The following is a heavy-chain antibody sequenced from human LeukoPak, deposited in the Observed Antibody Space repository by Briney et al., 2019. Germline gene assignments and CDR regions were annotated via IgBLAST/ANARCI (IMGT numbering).Heavy chain of an antibody. Sequence: GGSLRLSCATSGFTFSSYAMSWVRQAPGKGLEWVAVISYDGSNKYYADSVKGRFTISRDNSKNTLYLQMNSLRAEDTAVYYCAKDQGSSSWYVFGNWGQGTLVTVSS. CDR2: ISYDGSNK. CDR1: GFTFSSYA. V-gene: IGHV3-30*18. J-gene: IGHJ4*02. D-gene: IGHD6-13*01. CDR3: AKDQGSSSWYVFGN.